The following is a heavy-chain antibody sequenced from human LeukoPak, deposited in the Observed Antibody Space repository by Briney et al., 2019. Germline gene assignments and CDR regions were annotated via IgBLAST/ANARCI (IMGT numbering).Heavy chain of an antibody. V-gene: IGHV1-46*01. D-gene: IGHD6-19*01. Sequence: ASVKVSCKASGDTFSSNYVQWVRQAPGQGLEWMGIIHPSGGSTTYAQKLQGRVTMTRDTSTRTVYMELSSLRSEDTAMYYCARVRFSSGWYIAFDMWGQGTMVTVSS. J-gene: IGHJ3*02. CDR1: GDTFSSNY. CDR3: ARVRFSSGWYIAFDM. CDR2: IHPSGGST.